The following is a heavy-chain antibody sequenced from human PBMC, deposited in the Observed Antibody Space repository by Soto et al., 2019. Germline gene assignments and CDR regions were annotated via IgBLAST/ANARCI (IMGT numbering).Heavy chain of an antibody. CDR1: GFTFSSYA. Sequence: GGSLRLSCAASGFTFSSYAMHWVRQAPGKGLEWVAVISYDGSNKYYADSVKGRFTISRDNSKNTLYLQMNSLRAEDTAVYYCARDRGKSFDYSGQGTMVTVS. CDR3: ARDRGKSFDY. V-gene: IGHV3-30-3*01. J-gene: IGHJ4*02. CDR2: ISYDGSNK.